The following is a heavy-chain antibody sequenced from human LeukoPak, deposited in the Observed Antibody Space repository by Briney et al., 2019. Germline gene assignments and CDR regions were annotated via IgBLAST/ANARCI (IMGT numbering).Heavy chain of an antibody. Sequence: GESLKISCKGAGYNFTNSWIGWVRHMPGKGLEWMGIIYPDDSDTRYSPSFEGQVTISADKSISTAYLQWSSLKASDTAMYYCARHEGVYYDYVWGSYRPDKGDFYMDVWGKGTTVTVSS. J-gene: IGHJ6*03. D-gene: IGHD3-16*02. CDR2: IYPDDSDT. CDR1: GYNFTNSW. CDR3: ARHEGVYYDYVWGSYRPDKGDFYMDV. V-gene: IGHV5-51*01.